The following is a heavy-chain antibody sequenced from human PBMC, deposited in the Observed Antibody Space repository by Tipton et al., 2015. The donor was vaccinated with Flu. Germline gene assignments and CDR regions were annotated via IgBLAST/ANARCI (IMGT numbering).Heavy chain of an antibody. CDR3: TRHANYGSWSPYYLDH. CDR1: GYFISSGYY. CDR2: IFHSGDT. J-gene: IGHJ4*02. V-gene: IGHV4-38-2*01. Sequence: GLVKPSETLSLTCDVSGYFISSGYYWGWIRQPPGKGLEWIGSIFHSGDTLYNPSLKRQVTVSVDTLKNQFSLKVTSVTAADTALYYCTRHANYGSWSPYYLDHWGQGRLVTVSS. D-gene: IGHD3-10*01.